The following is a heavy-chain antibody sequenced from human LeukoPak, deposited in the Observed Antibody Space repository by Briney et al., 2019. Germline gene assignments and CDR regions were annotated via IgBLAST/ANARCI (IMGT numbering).Heavy chain of an antibody. V-gene: IGHV4-4*02. CDR2: IHHSRST. CDR3: ARKAVAGTYFDY. J-gene: IGHJ4*02. D-gene: IGHD6-19*01. CDR1: GGSISSSNW. Sequence: SETLSLTCAVSGGSISSSNWWSWVRQPPGKVLEWIGEIHHSRSTNYNPSLKSRVTISVDKSKNQFSLKLSSVTAADTAVYYCARKAVAGTYFDYWGQGTLVTVSS.